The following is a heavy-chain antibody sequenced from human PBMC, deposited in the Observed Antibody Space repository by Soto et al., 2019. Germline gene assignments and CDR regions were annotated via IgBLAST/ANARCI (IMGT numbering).Heavy chain of an antibody. CDR3: ARDSGHYYRSDAFDK. CDR2: IDPSGGST. D-gene: IGHD1-26*01. Sequence: ASVKVSCKASGYTFTASYMHWVRQAPGQGLEWMGIIDPSGGSTSHSQKFQGRVTMTRDTSTSTVYMELNSLRSEDTAVFYCARDSGHYYRSDAFDKWGQGTMVTVSS. CDR1: GYTFTASY. V-gene: IGHV1-46*01. J-gene: IGHJ3*02.